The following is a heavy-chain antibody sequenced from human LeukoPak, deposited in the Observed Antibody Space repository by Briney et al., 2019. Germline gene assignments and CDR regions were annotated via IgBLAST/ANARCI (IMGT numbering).Heavy chain of an antibody. J-gene: IGHJ3*02. CDR1: GFTFRTYG. Sequence: PGGSLRLSCAGSGFTFRTYGLHWVRQAPGKGLEWVAFIPNDGSGEYYGDTVKGRFIISRDNAKNSLYLQMNSLRAEDTAVYYCARDPRHAFDIWGQGTMVTVSS. V-gene: IGHV3-30*02. CDR2: IPNDGSGE. CDR3: ARDPRHAFDI.